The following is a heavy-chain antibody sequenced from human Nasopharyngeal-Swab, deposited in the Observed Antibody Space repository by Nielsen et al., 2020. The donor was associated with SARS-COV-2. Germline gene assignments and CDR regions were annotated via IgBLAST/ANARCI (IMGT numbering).Heavy chain of an antibody. D-gene: IGHD3-10*01. CDR3: AKDYYGSGGAYYFDY. CDR1: GFTFNTYS. V-gene: IGHV3-21*01. J-gene: IGHJ4*02. Sequence: GESLKISCAASGFTFNTYSMNWVRQAPGKGLEWVPSISSSSAYIYYADSVKGRFTISRDNAKNSLYLQMNSLRAEDTAVYYCAKDYYGSGGAYYFDYWGQGTLVTVSS. CDR2: ISSSSAYI.